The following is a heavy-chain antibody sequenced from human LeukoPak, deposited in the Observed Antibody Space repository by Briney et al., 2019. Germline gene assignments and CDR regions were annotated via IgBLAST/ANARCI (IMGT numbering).Heavy chain of an antibody. Sequence: PSETLSLTCTVSGGSISSYYWGWIRQPPRKGLEWIGYIYYSGSTTYDPSLKSRVTISVDTSKNQFSLKLSSVTAADTAVYYCGRVSCSSTSCPGWLDPWGQGTLVTVSS. CDR2: IYYSGST. J-gene: IGHJ5*02. CDR3: GRVSCSSTSCPGWLDP. CDR1: GGSISSYY. D-gene: IGHD2-2*01. V-gene: IGHV4-59*08.